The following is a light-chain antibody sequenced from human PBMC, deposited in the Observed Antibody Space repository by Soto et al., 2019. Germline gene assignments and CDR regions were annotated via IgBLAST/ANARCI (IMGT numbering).Light chain of an antibody. CDR3: QHSYSSPT. J-gene: IGKJ2*01. Sequence: DIQVTQSPSSLSASVGDRVTITGRASQNIFTYLNWYQQRPGKAPNLLIYATSNLQSGVPSRFSGSGSGTDFTLTISSLQPEDFATYYCQHSYSSPTFGQGTKVDIK. CDR1: QNIFTY. V-gene: IGKV1-39*01. CDR2: ATS.